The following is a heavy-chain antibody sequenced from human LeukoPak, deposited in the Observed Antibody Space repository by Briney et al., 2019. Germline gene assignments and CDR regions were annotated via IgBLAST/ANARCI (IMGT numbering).Heavy chain of an antibody. V-gene: IGHV3-48*04. D-gene: IGHD3-10*01. Sequence: GGSLRLSCAASGFTLRSYTMNWVRQAPGKGLEWVSHISSSGSPIYYADSVKGRFTISRDNAKNSLYLQMNSLRAEDTAVYYCARPVTAYYYYYYMDVWGKGTTVTVSS. CDR2: ISSSGSPI. CDR1: GFTLRSYT. J-gene: IGHJ6*03. CDR3: ARPVTAYYYYYYMDV.